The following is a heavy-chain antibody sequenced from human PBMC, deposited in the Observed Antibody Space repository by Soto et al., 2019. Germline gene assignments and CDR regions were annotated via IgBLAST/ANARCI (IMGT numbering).Heavy chain of an antibody. V-gene: IGHV1-58*01. Sequence: QMQLVQSGPEVKKPGTSVKVSCKASGFTFTSSAVQWVRQARGQRLEWIGWIVVGSGNTNYAQKFQERVTITRDMSTSTAYMELRILRSEDTDVYYCAAGADIAAAGTFIYWGQGTLVTVSS. D-gene: IGHD6-13*01. CDR2: IVVGSGNT. CDR3: AAGADIAAAGTFIY. CDR1: GFTFTSSA. J-gene: IGHJ4*02.